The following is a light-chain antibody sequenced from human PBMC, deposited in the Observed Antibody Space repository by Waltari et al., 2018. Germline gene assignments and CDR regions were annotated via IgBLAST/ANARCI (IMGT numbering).Light chain of an antibody. CDR2: KAS. CDR1: QSIVVW. CDR3: LQYNSDPWT. J-gene: IGKJ1*01. Sequence: DIQGTQSPSTLSASVGDRVTITCRASQSIVVWLAWYQQKPGKAPRLLIYKASYLESGVPSRFSGSASGTAFTLTISSLQADDFATYYCLQYNSDPWTFGQGTTVEIK. V-gene: IGKV1-5*03.